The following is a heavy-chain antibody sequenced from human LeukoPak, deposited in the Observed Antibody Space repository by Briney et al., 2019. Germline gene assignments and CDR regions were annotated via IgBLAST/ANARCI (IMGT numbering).Heavy chain of an antibody. J-gene: IGHJ6*03. D-gene: IGHD2-21*02. Sequence: GGSLRLSCAASGFTFSSYSMNWVRQAPGKGLEWVSSISSSSSYIYYADSVKGRFTISRDNAKNSLYLQTNSLRAEDTAVYYCMTSRSHDYYYYYMDVWGKGTTVTVSS. CDR2: ISSSSSYI. CDR1: GFTFSSYS. CDR3: MTSRSHDYYYYYMDV. V-gene: IGHV3-21*01.